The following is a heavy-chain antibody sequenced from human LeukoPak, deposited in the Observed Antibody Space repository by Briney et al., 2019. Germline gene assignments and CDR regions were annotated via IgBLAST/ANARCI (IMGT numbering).Heavy chain of an antibody. CDR3: ARDLLSVYYSGSYYGD. D-gene: IGHD1-26*01. CDR2: INPSGGST. Sequence: ASVKVSCKASGYTFTSYYMHWVRQAPGQGLEWMGIINPSGGSTSYAQKFQGRVTMTRDTSTSTVYMELSSLRSDDTAVYYCARDLLSVYYSGSYYGDWGQGTLVTVSS. V-gene: IGHV1-46*01. CDR1: GYTFTSYY. J-gene: IGHJ4*02.